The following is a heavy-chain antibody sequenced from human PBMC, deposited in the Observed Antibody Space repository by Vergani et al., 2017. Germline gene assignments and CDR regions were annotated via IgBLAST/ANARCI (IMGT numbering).Heavy chain of an antibody. Sequence: QVQLQQWGGGLLKPSETLSLTCVVTGGSFTSYHWTWIRQSPGEGLEWVGDIDHTGRPDYNPSLKSRLTMAVDKFRNQLSLTLNSVTATDTAIYFCARVNTETNGHLYYYYYMDVWGQGTAVTVS. J-gene: IGHJ6*03. CDR1: GGSFTSYH. CDR2: IDHTGRP. V-gene: IGHV4-34*01. D-gene: IGHD4-11*01. CDR3: ARVNTETNGHLYYYYYMDV.